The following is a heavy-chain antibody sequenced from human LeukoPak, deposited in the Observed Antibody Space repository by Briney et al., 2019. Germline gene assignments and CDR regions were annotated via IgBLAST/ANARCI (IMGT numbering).Heavy chain of an antibody. J-gene: IGHJ4*02. V-gene: IGHV3-48*01. D-gene: IGHD6-19*01. CDR3: ARGTVAGKAPY. Sequence: GGSLTLSCAASGFTFSSHSMNWVRQAPGKGLEWVSYISSSGNTIYYADSVKGRFSISRDNAKNSLHLQMNSLRAEDTAVYYCARGTVAGKAPYWGQGTLVTVSS. CDR2: ISSSGNTI. CDR1: GFTFSSHS.